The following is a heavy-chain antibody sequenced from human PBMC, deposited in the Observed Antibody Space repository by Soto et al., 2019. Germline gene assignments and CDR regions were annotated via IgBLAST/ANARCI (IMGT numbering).Heavy chain of an antibody. D-gene: IGHD3-22*01. V-gene: IGHV3-23*01. CDR3: AKDLSSGRRVDY. CDR1: GLTFSSYA. J-gene: IGHJ4*02. CDR2: ISGSGGST. Sequence: EVQLLESGGGLVQPGGSLRLSCAASGLTFSSYAMSWVRQAPGKGLEWVSAISGSGGSTYYADSVKGRFTISRDNSKNTLYLQMNSLRAEDTAVYYCAKDLSSGRRVDYWGQGTLVTVSS.